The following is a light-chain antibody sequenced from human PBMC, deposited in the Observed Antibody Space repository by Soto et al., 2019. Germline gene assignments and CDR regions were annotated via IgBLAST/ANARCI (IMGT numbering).Light chain of an antibody. Sequence: EIVLTQSPGTLSLSPGERATLTCRASQSVSSNFLALYQQKPGQAPRLLIYGASSRAAGIPDRFSGSGSGTDFTLTINRLEPEDFAVYYCQQYGSSPVTFGQGTKVDIK. CDR1: QSVSSNF. CDR2: GAS. CDR3: QQYGSSPVT. V-gene: IGKV3-20*01. J-gene: IGKJ1*01.